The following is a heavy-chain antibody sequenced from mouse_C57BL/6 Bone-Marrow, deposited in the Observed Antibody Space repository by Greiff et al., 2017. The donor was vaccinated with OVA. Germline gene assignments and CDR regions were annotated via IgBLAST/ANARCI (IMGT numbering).Heavy chain of an antibody. CDR2: ISNGGGST. CDR3: ARHPPHYYGSSSHWYFDV. V-gene: IGHV5-12*01. CDR1: GFTFSDYY. D-gene: IGHD1-1*01. J-gene: IGHJ1*03. Sequence: EVMLVESGGGLVQPGGSLKLSCAASGFTFSDYYMYWVRQTPEKRLEWVAYISNGGGSTYYPATVKGRFTISRDNAKHTLYLQMSRLKSEDTAIYYCARHPPHYYGSSSHWYFDVWGTGTTVTVSS.